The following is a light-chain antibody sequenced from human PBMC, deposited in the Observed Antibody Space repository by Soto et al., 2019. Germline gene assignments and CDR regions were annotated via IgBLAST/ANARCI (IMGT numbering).Light chain of an antibody. CDR1: SSNLGSNF. J-gene: IGLJ3*02. Sequence: QSVLTQPPSASGTHGQRVTISCSGSSSNLGSNFVFWYQQLPGAAPKLLISRNNERPSGVPARFSGSKSGTSASLAIRGLRSEDEADYHCAAWDDSLSGVVFGGGTKLTVL. CDR3: AAWDDSLSGVV. V-gene: IGLV1-47*01. CDR2: RNN.